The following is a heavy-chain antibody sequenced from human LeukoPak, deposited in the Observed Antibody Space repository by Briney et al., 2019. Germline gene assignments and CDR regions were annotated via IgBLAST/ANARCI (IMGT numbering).Heavy chain of an antibody. J-gene: IGHJ4*02. V-gene: IGHV3-23*01. Sequence: GGSLRLSCAASGFTFSSYAMSWVRQAPGKGLEWVSAISGSGGSTYYADSVKGRFTISRDNAKNSLYLQMNSLRAEDTAVYYCARQKFHSGSYGGGYFDYWGQGTLVTVSS. CDR3: ARQKFHSGSYGGGYFDY. D-gene: IGHD1-26*01. CDR2: ISGSGGST. CDR1: GFTFSSYA.